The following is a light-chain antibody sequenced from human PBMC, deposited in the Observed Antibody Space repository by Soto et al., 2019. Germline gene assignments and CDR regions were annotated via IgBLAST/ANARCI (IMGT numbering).Light chain of an antibody. Sequence: QSALTQPPSASGSPGQSVTISCTGTSSDIGGYNYVSWYQQHPGKAPKLMIYEVSKRPSGVPDRFSGSKSSTTASLPVSGLQAEDEAGYYCSSYAGSNNYVFGSGTKVTVL. CDR2: EVS. CDR3: SSYAGSNNYV. V-gene: IGLV2-8*01. J-gene: IGLJ1*01. CDR1: SSDIGGYNY.